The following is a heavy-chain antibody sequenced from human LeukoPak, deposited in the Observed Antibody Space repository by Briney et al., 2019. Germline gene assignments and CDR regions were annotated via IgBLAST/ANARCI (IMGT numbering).Heavy chain of an antibody. D-gene: IGHD7-27*01. Sequence: EASVKVSCKTSGYTFTDYYMHWVRQAPGQGLEWVGWINPNSGDTNYAQRFQGRVTMTRDTSISTAYMELSRLRVDDTAVYYCARGGKSELGACDYWGQGTLVTVSS. V-gene: IGHV1-2*02. CDR3: ARGGKSELGACDY. CDR2: INPNSGDT. CDR1: GYTFTDYY. J-gene: IGHJ4*02.